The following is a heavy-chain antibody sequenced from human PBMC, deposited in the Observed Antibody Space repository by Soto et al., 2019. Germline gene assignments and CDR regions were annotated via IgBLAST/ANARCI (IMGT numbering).Heavy chain of an antibody. D-gene: IGHD3-16*01. CDR2: IIPIFGTA. Sequence: ASVKVSCKASGGTFSSYAISWVRQAPGQGLEWMGGIIPIFGTANYAQKFQGRVTMTADESTSTAYMELSSLRSEDTAVYYCAREGQHGVSAFDIWGQGTMVTVSS. CDR3: AREGQHGVSAFDI. J-gene: IGHJ3*02. V-gene: IGHV1-69*13. CDR1: GGTFSSYA.